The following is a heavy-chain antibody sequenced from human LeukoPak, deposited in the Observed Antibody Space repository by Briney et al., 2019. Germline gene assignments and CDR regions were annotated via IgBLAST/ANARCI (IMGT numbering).Heavy chain of an antibody. Sequence: SETLSLTCTVSGGSISSYYWSWIRQPPGKALEWIGNIFYSGTTYYNPSLQSRITMSVDTSNDQFSLKLSSVTAADTAVYYCASTSLEMATDYWGQGTLVTVSS. CDR3: ASTSLEMATDY. J-gene: IGHJ4*02. CDR1: GGSISSYY. CDR2: IFYSGTT. D-gene: IGHD5-24*01. V-gene: IGHV4-59*01.